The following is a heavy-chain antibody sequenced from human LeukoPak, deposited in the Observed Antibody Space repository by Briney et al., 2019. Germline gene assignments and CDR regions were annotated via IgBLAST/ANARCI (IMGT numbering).Heavy chain of an antibody. D-gene: IGHD6-13*01. V-gene: IGHV4-59*01. Sequence: SETLSLTCTVSGGSISSYYWSWIRQPPGKGLEWIGYIYYSGSTNYNPSLKSRVTISVDTSKNQFSLKLSSVTAADTAVYYCARALTARYSSSWYTLDYWGQGTLVTVSS. J-gene: IGHJ4*02. CDR2: IYYSGST. CDR3: ARALTARYSSSWYTLDY. CDR1: GGSISSYY.